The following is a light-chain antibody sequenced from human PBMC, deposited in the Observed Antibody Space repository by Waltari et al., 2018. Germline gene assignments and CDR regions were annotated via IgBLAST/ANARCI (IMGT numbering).Light chain of an antibody. CDR1: QSVSSSD. V-gene: IGKV3-20*01. CDR2: GAS. CDR3: QQYAGSRPT. J-gene: IGKJ4*01. Sequence: EIVLAQSPGTLSLSPGERATLSCRASQSVSSSDLAWYQQKPGQAPRLLIYGASSRATGIPDRFSGSGSRTDFSLTISRLEPEDFGLYYCQQYAGSRPTFGGGTKVEIK.